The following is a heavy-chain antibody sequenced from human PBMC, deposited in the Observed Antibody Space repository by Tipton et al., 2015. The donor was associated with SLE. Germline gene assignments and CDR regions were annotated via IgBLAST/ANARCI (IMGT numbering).Heavy chain of an antibody. V-gene: IGHV4-59*08. D-gene: IGHD2-2*01. J-gene: IGHJ5*02. CDR3: ARSFSSSLFDNWFDP. Sequence: TLSLTCTVSGGSIHSYYWSWIRQPPGKGLEWIGYVYYHGGTNYNPSLKSRVTISVDMSRNQFSLNLSSVTAADSAVYYCARSFSSSLFDNWFDPWGQGTLVTVSS. CDR2: VYYHGGT. CDR1: GGSIHSYY.